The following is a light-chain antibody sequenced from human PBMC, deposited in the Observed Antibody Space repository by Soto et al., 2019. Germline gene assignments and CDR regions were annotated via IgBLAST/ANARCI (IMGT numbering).Light chain of an antibody. CDR2: EVS. V-gene: IGLV2-14*01. Sequence: QCALTQPASVSGSPGQSITISCTGTSSDVGGYNYVSWYQQHPGKAPKLMIYEVSNRPSGVSNRFSGSKSGNTASLTISGLQAEDEADYYCSSYTSSSTLPFGTGTKVTVL. CDR3: SSYTSSSTLP. J-gene: IGLJ1*01. CDR1: SSDVGGYNY.